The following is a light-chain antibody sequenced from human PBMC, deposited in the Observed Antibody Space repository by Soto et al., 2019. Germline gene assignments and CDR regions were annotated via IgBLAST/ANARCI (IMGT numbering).Light chain of an antibody. Sequence: ALAQPASVSGSPGQSITISCTGSSADIGSHDYVSWYQQHPGKVPKLIIYEVSKRPSGASDRFSGSKSGNAAYLSISGLQPEDEADYYCNSYTTTSALVFGTGTKVTVL. CDR2: EVS. CDR3: NSYTTTSALV. J-gene: IGLJ1*01. V-gene: IGLV2-14*01. CDR1: SADIGSHDY.